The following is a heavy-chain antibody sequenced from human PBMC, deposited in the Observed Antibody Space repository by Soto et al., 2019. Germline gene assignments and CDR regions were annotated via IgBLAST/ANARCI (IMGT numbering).Heavy chain of an antibody. CDR2: FIPIFGTA. V-gene: IGHV1-69*01. CDR3: ARSQVVTAEISWVSDY. D-gene: IGHD2-21*02. CDR1: GGTFSSYA. J-gene: IGHJ4*02. Sequence: QVQLVQSGAEVKKPGSSVKVSCKASGGTFSSYAISWVRQAPGQGREWMGGFIPIFGTANYAQKFQGRVTITADESTSTAYMELSSLRSEDTAVYYCARSQVVTAEISWVSDYWGQGTLVTVSS.